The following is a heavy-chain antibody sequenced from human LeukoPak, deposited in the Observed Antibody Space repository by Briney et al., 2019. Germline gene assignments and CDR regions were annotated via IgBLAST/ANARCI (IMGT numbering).Heavy chain of an antibody. V-gene: IGHV4-61*05. D-gene: IGHD1-26*01. J-gene: IGHJ4*02. CDR1: GGSISSSSYY. CDR2: IYYTGST. Sequence: SETLSLTCTVSGGSISSSSYYWGWIRQPPGKGLEWIGYIYYTGSTNYNPSLKSRVTISVDTSKNQFSLKLSSVTAADTAFYYCARSYPFDYWGQGTLVTVSS. CDR3: ARSYPFDY.